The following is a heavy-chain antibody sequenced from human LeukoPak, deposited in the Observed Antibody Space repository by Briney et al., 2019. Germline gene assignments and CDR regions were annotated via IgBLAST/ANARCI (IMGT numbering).Heavy chain of an antibody. J-gene: IGHJ6*03. Sequence: SGTLSLTCAVSGGSISSSNWWGWARRPPGKGREWIGEIYHSGSTNYSPSGKSRVTISVDKSKKQFSLKMTAVTPGDPAVFFWARVANRCYSIDVWGKGTPVTVSS. V-gene: IGHV4-4*02. CDR1: GGSISSSNW. D-gene: IGHD1-14*01. CDR3: ARVANRCYSIDV. CDR2: IYHSGST.